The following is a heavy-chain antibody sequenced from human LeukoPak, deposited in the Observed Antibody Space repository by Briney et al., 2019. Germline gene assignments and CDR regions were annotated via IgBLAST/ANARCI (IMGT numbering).Heavy chain of an antibody. D-gene: IGHD3-10*01. J-gene: IGHJ4*02. Sequence: NPSETLSLTCTVSGGSISSSSYYWGWIRQPPGKGLEWIGSIYYSGSTYYNPSLKSRVTISVDTSKNQFSLKLSSVTAADTAVYYCASGYYGSGSYYKLDYWGQGTLVTVSS. CDR3: ASGYYGSGSYYKLDY. CDR2: IYYSGST. CDR1: GGSISSSSYY. V-gene: IGHV4-39*07.